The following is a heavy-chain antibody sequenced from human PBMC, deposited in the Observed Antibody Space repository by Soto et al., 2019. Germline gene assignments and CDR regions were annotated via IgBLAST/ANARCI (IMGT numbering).Heavy chain of an antibody. V-gene: IGHV3-21*01. D-gene: IGHD3-10*01. CDR2: AGSSDTYI. Sequence: EVQLVESGGGLVKPGGSLRLSCVASGFTFSSYSINWVRQAPGKGLEWVASAGSSDTYIYYADSVKGRFTISRDNAKNSLFLQMNSLRPEDTAVYYCARGGTVMVRGATDYWGQGTLVTVSS. CDR1: GFTFSSYS. CDR3: ARGGTVMVRGATDY. J-gene: IGHJ4*02.